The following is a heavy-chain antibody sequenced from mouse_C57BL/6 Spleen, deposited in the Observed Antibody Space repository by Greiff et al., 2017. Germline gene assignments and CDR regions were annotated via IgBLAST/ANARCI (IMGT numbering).Heavy chain of an antibody. CDR3: ARDNYGNPWFAY. CDR1: GFTFSSYA. Sequence: EVKLVESGGGLVKPGGSLKLSCAASGFTFSSYAMSWVRQTPEKRLEWVATISDGGSYTYYPDNVKGRFTISRDNAKNNLYLQMSHLKSEDTAMYYCARDNYGNPWFAYWGQGTLVTVAA. D-gene: IGHD2-1*01. J-gene: IGHJ3*01. CDR2: ISDGGSYT. V-gene: IGHV5-4*01.